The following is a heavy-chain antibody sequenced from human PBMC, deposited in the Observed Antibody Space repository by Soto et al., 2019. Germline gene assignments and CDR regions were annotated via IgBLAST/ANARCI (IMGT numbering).Heavy chain of an antibody. CDR2: ISSDGNNK. CDR1: GFTFNAYG. D-gene: IGHD6-19*01. V-gene: IGHV3-30*03. CDR3: AGGWFFFDY. J-gene: IGHJ4*02. Sequence: QVQLVESGGGVVQPGRSLRLSCAASGFTFNAYGMHWARQAPGKGLEWVAGISSDGNNKYYADSVKGRFTISRDNSKNTLYLQMNGLRTEDTAVYYCAGGWFFFDYCGQGTLVTVSS.